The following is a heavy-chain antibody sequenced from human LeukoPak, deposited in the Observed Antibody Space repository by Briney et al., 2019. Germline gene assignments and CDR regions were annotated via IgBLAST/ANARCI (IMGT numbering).Heavy chain of an antibody. CDR1: GGSFSGYY. Sequence: KPSETLSLTCAVYGGSFSGYYWSWIRQPPGKGLEWIGEINHSGSTNYNPSLKSRVTISVDTSKNQFSLKLSSVTAADTAVYYCASRNFGVVTDWGQGTLVTVSS. V-gene: IGHV4-34*01. CDR3: ASRNFGVVTD. CDR2: INHSGST. D-gene: IGHD3-3*01. J-gene: IGHJ4*02.